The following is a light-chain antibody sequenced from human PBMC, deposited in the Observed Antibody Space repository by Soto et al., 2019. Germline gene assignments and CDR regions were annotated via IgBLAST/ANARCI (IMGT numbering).Light chain of an antibody. J-gene: IGLJ1*01. CDR2: GNS. V-gene: IGLV1-40*01. Sequence: VLTQPPSVSGAPGQRVTISCTGSSSNIGAGYDVHWYQQLPGTAPKLLIYGNSNRPSGVPDRFSDSKSGTSASLAITGLQAEDEADYYCQSYDSSLSGYYVFGTGTKVTVL. CDR1: SSNIGAGYD. CDR3: QSYDSSLSGYYV.